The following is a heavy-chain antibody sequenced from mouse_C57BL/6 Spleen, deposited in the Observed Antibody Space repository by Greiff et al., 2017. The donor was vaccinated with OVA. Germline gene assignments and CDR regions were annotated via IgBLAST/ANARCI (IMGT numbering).Heavy chain of an antibody. CDR2: INPNNGGT. CDR1: GYTFTDYN. J-gene: IGHJ2*01. D-gene: IGHD2-3*01. Sequence: EVQLQESGPELVKPGASVKMSCKASGYTFTDYNMHWVKQSHGKSLEWIGYINPNNGGTSYNQKFKGKATLTVNKSSSTAYMELRSLTSEDSAVYYCARGIYDGYYVLFDYWGQGTTLTVSS. V-gene: IGHV1-22*01. CDR3: ARGIYDGYYVLFDY.